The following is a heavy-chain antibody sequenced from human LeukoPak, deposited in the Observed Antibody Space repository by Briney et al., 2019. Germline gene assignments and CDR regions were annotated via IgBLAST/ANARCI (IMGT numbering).Heavy chain of an antibody. D-gene: IGHD1-26*01. CDR3: ARHYRGRYNGFDP. V-gene: IGHV4-39*01. CDR2: IYYSWST. Sequence: PAETLSLTCTVSGGSISSSSYYWGWIRPPPGLGLGWAGSIYYSWSTYYNPSLMSRVTISVDTSKNQFSLKLSSVTASDTAVYYCARHYRGRYNGFDPWGQGTLVTVSS. CDR1: GGSISSSSYY. J-gene: IGHJ5*02.